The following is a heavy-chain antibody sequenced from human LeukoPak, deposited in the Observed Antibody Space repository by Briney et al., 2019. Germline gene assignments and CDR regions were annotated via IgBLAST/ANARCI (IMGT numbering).Heavy chain of an antibody. D-gene: IGHD2/OR15-2a*01. CDR3: ARGNSRALLAGYLYYFDY. J-gene: IGHJ4*02. V-gene: IGHV1-69*04. CDR1: GGTFSSYA. CDR2: IIPILGIA. Sequence: GSSVKVSCKASGGTFSSYAISWVRQAPGQGLEWMGRIIPILGIANYAQKFQGRVTITADKSTSTAYMELSSLRSEDTAVYYCARGNSRALLAGYLYYFDYWGQGTLVTVSS.